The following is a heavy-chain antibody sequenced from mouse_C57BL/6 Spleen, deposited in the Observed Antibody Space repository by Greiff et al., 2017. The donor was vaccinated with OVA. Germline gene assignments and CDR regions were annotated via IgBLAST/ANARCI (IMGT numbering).Heavy chain of an antibody. Sequence: EVKLMESGGGLVQPKGSLKLSCAASGFSFNTYAMNWVRQAPGKGLEWVARIRSKSNNYATYYADSVKDRFTISRDDSESMLYLQMNNLKTEDTAMYYCVKDYGSEAYWGQGTLVTVSA. CDR3: VKDYGSEAY. CDR1: GFSFNTYA. J-gene: IGHJ3*01. D-gene: IGHD1-1*01. V-gene: IGHV10-1*01. CDR2: IRSKSNNYAT.